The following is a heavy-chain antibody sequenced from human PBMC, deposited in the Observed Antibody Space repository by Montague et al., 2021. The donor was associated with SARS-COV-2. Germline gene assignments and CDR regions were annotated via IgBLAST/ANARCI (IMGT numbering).Heavy chain of an antibody. Sequence: TLSLTCTVSGGSISSGSYYWSWIRQPAGKGLEWIGRIYTSGSTNYNPSLKSRVTISVDTSKNQFSLKLSSVTAADTAVYYCAKQALTRYCTSTTCFGAAFDIWGQGTMVTVS. J-gene: IGHJ3*02. CDR3: AKQALTRYCTSTTCFGAAFDI. V-gene: IGHV4-61*02. CDR1: GGSISSGSYY. CDR2: IYTSGST. D-gene: IGHD2-2*01.